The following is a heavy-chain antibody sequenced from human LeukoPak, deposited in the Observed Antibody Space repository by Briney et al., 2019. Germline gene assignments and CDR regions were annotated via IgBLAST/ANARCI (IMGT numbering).Heavy chain of an antibody. J-gene: IGHJ3*02. V-gene: IGHV1-46*01. CDR3: ARVRRYDILTGYYDAFDI. CDR1: GYTFTSYY. D-gene: IGHD3-9*01. CDR2: INPSGGST. Sequence: ASVKVSCKASGYTFTSYYMHWVRQAPGQGLEWMGIINPSGGSTSYAQKFQGRVTMTRDTSTSTVYMELSRLRSDDTAVYYCARVRRYDILTGYYDAFDIWGQGTMVTVSS.